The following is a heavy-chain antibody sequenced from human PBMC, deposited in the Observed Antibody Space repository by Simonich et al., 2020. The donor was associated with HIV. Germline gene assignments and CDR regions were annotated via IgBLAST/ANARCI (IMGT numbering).Heavy chain of an antibody. V-gene: IGHV4-34*01. CDR3: ARRHPTTVTTPYFDY. Sequence: QVQLQQWGAGLLKPSETLSLTCAVYGGSFSGYYWSWIRQPPGKGLEWIGEINHSGSTNNNPSLKSRVTRSVDTSKNQFSLKLSSVTAADTAVYYCARRHPTTVTTPYFDYWGQGTLVTVSS. CDR2: INHSGST. J-gene: IGHJ4*02. D-gene: IGHD4-17*01. CDR1: GGSFSGYY.